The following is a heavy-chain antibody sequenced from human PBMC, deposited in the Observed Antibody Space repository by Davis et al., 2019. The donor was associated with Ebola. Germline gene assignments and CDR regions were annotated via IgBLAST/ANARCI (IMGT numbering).Heavy chain of an antibody. CDR3: ARAKYDFWSGYQSYYYYYYYMDV. J-gene: IGHJ6*03. CDR1: GGTFSSYA. CDR2: IIPILGIA. D-gene: IGHD3-3*01. V-gene: IGHV1-69*10. Sequence: SVKVSCKASGGTFSSYAISWVRQAPGQGLEWMGGIIPILGIANYAQKFQGRVTITADKSTSTAYMELSSLRSEDTAVYYCARAKYDFWSGYQSYYYYYYYMDVWGKGTTVTVSS.